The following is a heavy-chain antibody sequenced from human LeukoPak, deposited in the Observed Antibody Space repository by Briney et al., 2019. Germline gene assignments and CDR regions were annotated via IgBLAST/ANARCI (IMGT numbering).Heavy chain of an antibody. V-gene: IGHV3-23*01. CDR3: ARDFHRRLYDSSAYHPY. Sequence: PGGSLRLSCAASGFTFSSYAMSWVRQAPGKGLEWVSGISGSGGSTYYADSVKGRFTISRDNAKNSLYLQMNSLRAEDTAVYYCARDFHRRLYDSSAYHPYWGQGTLVTVSS. CDR2: ISGSGGST. D-gene: IGHD3-22*01. CDR1: GFTFSSYA. J-gene: IGHJ4*02.